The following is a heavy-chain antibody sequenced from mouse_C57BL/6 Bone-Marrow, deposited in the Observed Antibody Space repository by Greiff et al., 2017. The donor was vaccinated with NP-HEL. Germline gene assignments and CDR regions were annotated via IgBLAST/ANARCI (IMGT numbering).Heavy chain of an antibody. D-gene: IGHD2-4*01. CDR3: AREGGLRRRTYAMDY. J-gene: IGHJ4*01. CDR1: GFTFSDYS. Sequence: EVKLMESEGGLVQPGSSMKLSCTASGFTFSDYSMAWVRQVPETGLEWVATINYDGSSTYYLDSLKSRFLISRDNAKNILYLQMSSLKSEDTATYYCAREGGLRRRTYAMDYWGQGTSVTVSS. V-gene: IGHV5-16*01. CDR2: INYDGSST.